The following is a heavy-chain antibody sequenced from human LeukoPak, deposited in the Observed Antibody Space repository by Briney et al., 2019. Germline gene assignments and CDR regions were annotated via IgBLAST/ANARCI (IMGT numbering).Heavy chain of an antibody. Sequence: PSETLSLTCAVYGGSFSGYYWSWIRQPPGKGLEWIGEINHSGSTNYNPSLKSRVTISVDTSKNQFSLKLSSVTAADTAVYYCARQWGSLAPFDYWGQGTLVTVSS. CDR2: INHSGST. J-gene: IGHJ4*02. V-gene: IGHV4-34*01. D-gene: IGHD1-26*01. CDR3: ARQWGSLAPFDY. CDR1: GGSFSGYY.